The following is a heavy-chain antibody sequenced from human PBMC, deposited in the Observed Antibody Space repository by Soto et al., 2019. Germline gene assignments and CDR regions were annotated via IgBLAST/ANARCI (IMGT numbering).Heavy chain of an antibody. D-gene: IGHD7-27*01. CDR2: ISGGGDAT. V-gene: IGHV3-23*01. CDR3: ARKILGSTTRTEYWYFDL. J-gene: IGHJ2*01. CDR1: GFTFFNYA. Sequence: EVQLLESGGGLVQPGGSLRLSCAGSGFTFFNYAMNWVRQAPGKGLEWVSSISGGGDATFFPDSVRGRFTFSRDNSKNTVTLQMNSLGVEDTAVYYCARKILGSTTRTEYWYFDLWGRGTLVTVSS.